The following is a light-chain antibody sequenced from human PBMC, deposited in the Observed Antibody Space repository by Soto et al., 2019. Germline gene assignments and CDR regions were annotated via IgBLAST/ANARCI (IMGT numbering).Light chain of an antibody. CDR1: QSIVTY. CDR3: QQSYSTPPWT. V-gene: IGKV1-39*01. Sequence: DIQMTQSPSSLSASVGDRVTITCRASQSIVTYLNWYLQKPGKDPKLLIYAASNLQSGVPSRFSGSGSGTDVTLTISSLQPEDCATYFFQQSYSTPPWTFGQGTKVEIK. J-gene: IGKJ1*01. CDR2: AAS.